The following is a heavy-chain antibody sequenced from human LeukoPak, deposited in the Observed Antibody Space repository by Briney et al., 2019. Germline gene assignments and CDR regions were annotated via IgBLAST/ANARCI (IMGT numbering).Heavy chain of an antibody. Sequence: SVKVSCKASGGTFSSYAISWVRQAPGQGLEWMGRIIPIFGTANYAQKFQGRVTITTDASTSTAYMELSSLRSEDTAVYYCARDRGDFWSGYYNRTHAFDIWGQGTMVTVSS. CDR3: ARDRGDFWSGYYNRTHAFDI. V-gene: IGHV1-69*05. D-gene: IGHD3-3*01. CDR1: GGTFSSYA. J-gene: IGHJ3*02. CDR2: IIPIFGTA.